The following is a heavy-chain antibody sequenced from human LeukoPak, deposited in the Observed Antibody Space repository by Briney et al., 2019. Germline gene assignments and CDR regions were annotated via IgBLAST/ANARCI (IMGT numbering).Heavy chain of an antibody. CDR2: INPNSGGT. D-gene: IGHD3-3*01. V-gene: IGHV1-2*02. CDR1: GYTFTGYY. J-gene: IGHJ4*02. CDR3: ARAYYDFWSLDY. Sequence: ASVKVSCKASGYTFTGYYMHWVRQAPGQGLEWMGWINPNSGGTNYARKFQDRVTMTRDTSISTAYMELSRLRSDDTAGYYCARAYYDFWSLDYWGQGTLVTVSS.